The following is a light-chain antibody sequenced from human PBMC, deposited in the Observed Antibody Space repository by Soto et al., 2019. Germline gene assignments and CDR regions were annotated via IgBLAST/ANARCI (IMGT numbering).Light chain of an antibody. V-gene: IGKV1-5*03. J-gene: IGKJ2*01. Sequence: DIQMTQSPSSLSASVGDRVTITCRASQSISSWLAWYQQKPGKAPKLLIYKASSLENEIPSRFSGSGSGTEFTLTITSLQPDDFATYYCQQYDTYSQTFGQGT. CDR2: KAS. CDR1: QSISSW. CDR3: QQYDTYSQT.